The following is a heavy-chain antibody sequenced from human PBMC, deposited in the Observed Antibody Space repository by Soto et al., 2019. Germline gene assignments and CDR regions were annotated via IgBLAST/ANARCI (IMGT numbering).Heavy chain of an antibody. D-gene: IGHD5-12*01. CDR3: AKDAGYDYYYYYGMDV. CDR2: ISYDGSNK. V-gene: IGHV3-30*18. J-gene: IGHJ6*01. Sequence: QVQLVESGGGVVQPGRSLRLSCAASGFTFSSYGMHWVRQAPGKGLEWVAVISYDGSNKYYADSVKGRFTISRDNSKNTLYLQMNSLRAEDTAVYYCAKDAGYDYYYYYGMDVW. CDR1: GFTFSSYG.